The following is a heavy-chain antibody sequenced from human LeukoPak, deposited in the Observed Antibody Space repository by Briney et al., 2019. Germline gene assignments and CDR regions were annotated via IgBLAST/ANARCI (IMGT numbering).Heavy chain of an antibody. J-gene: IGHJ3*02. CDR3: AREVGVYDSSGYHDAFDI. D-gene: IGHD3-22*01. Sequence: PGGSLRLSCAASGFTFSDHYMDWVRQAPGKGLEWVSVIYSGGSTYYADSVKGRFTISRDNSKNTLYLQMNSLRAEDTAVYYCAREVGVYDSSGYHDAFDIWGQGTMVTVSS. CDR1: GFTFSDHY. V-gene: IGHV3-53*01. CDR2: IYSGGST.